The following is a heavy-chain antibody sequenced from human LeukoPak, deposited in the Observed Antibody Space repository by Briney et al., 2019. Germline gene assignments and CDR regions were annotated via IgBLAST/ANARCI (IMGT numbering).Heavy chain of an antibody. J-gene: IGHJ4*02. CDR1: GYTFTGYY. CDR2: INPNSGGT. V-gene: IGHV1-2*06. D-gene: IGHD2-8*01. CDR3: AREGYCTDGVCYPFGY. Sequence: ASVKVSCEASGYTFTGYYTHWVRQAPGQGLEWMGRINPNSGGTNYAQKFQGRVTMTRDTSISTAYMELSRLRSDDTAVYYCAREGYCTDGVCYPFGYWGQGTLVTVSS.